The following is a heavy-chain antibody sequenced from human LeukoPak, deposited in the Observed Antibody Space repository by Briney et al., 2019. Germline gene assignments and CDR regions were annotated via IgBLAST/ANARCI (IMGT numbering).Heavy chain of an antibody. J-gene: IGHJ4*02. V-gene: IGHV3-7*01. CDR2: IKQDGSEK. CDR1: GFTFSNYW. D-gene: IGHD1-26*01. Sequence: GGSLRLSCAASGFTFSNYWMSWVRQTPGKGLEWVANIKQDGSEKYYVDSVKGRFTISRDNAKNSLYLHMNSLRAEDTAVYYCARDKDVGATLLVYWGQGALVTVSS. CDR3: ARDKDVGATLLVY.